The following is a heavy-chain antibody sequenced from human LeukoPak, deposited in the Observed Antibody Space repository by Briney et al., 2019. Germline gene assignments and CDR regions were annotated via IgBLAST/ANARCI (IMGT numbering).Heavy chain of an antibody. CDR2: INPNSGGT. V-gene: IGHV1-2*02. J-gene: IGHJ4*02. Sequence: ASVKVSCKASGYTFTGYYIHWLRQAPGQGLEWMGWINPNSGGTNYAQKFQGLVTMSRDTSITTAYMEPNRLISDDTAVYYCARTRPPCTSCLLLDYWGQGTLVTVSS. CDR3: ARTRPPCTSCLLLDY. CDR1: GYTFTGYY. D-gene: IGHD2-2*01.